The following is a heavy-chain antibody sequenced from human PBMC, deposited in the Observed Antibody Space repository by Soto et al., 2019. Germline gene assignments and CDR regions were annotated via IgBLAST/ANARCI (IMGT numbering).Heavy chain of an antibody. D-gene: IGHD2-15*01. J-gene: IGHJ5*02. CDR3: AILFDP. CDR2: IFYSGTT. V-gene: IGHV4-31*03. CDR1: GGSISSGGYY. Sequence: SETLSLTCTVSGGSISSGGYYWSWIRQHPGKGLEWIGYIFYSGTTYYNPSLKSRVTISVDTSKNQFSLKLSSVTSAGTAFYSSAILFDPWGQGTLVTVSS.